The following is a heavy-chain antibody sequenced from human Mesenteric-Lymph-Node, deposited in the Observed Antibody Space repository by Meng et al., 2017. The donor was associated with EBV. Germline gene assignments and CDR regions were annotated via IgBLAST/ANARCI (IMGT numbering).Heavy chain of an antibody. CDR1: GDSISSSSYY. D-gene: IGHD7-27*01. CDR3: ARDLWGADY. CDR2: IYYSGST. J-gene: IGHJ4*02. Sequence: QRQRQESGPGMVKPSETLSRTCTVSGDSISSSSYYWGWIRQPPGKGLEWIGNIYYSGSTYYNPSLKSRVTISLDTSKNQFSLKLSSVTAADTAVYYCARDLWGADYWGQGTLVTVSS. V-gene: IGHV4-39*07.